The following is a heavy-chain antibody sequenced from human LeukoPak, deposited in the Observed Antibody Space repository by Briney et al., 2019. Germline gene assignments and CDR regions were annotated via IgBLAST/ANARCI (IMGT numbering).Heavy chain of an antibody. Sequence: GGSLRLSCAVSGFTFSDYYMSWIRQAPGEGLEWVSYISSSGITIYYADSVKGRFTVSRDNAKDSLYLQMNSLKAEDTAVYYCTTLRTSGWYQDSWGQGTLVTVSS. CDR3: TTLRTSGWYQDS. CDR1: GFTFSDYY. J-gene: IGHJ4*02. D-gene: IGHD6-19*01. CDR2: ISSSGITI. V-gene: IGHV3-11*01.